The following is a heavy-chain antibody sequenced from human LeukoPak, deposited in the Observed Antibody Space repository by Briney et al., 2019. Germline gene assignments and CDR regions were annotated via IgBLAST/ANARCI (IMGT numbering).Heavy chain of an antibody. CDR3: AREEYGDYVFFYY. D-gene: IGHD4-17*01. J-gene: IGHJ4*02. V-gene: IGHV3-48*03. CDR1: GFTFNSYE. Sequence: GGSLRLSCAASGFTFNSYEMNWVRQAPGKGLEWVSYISSSGSTIYYADSVKGRFTISRDNAKNSLYLQMNSLRAEDTAVYYCAREEYGDYVFFYYWGQGTLVTVSS. CDR2: ISSSGSTI.